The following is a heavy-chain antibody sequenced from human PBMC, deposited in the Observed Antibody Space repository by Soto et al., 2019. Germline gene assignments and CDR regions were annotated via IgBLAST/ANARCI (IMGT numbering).Heavy chain of an antibody. J-gene: IGHJ4*02. CDR2: IRSRPHNYAT. V-gene: IGHV3-73*02. CDR1: GLNFSGSD. CDR3: TTERDY. Sequence: DVQLVESGGGLVQIGGSLKLSCATSGLNFSGSDMHWARQASGKGLEWVGRIRSRPHNYATTYAASVEGRFTISRDDSKNTVYLQMNGLKTDDTAMYYCTTERDYWGRGTLVTVSS.